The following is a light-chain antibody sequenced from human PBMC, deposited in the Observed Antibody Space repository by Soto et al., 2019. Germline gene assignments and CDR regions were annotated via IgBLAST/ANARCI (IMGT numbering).Light chain of an antibody. CDR1: QSVSSN. CDR2: LTS. V-gene: IGKV3-11*01. J-gene: IGKJ1*01. Sequence: EIVMTQSPATLSVSPGERATLSCRASQSVSSNLAWYQQKPGQAPRLLIYLTSNRATGIPARFSGSGSGTDFTLTISSLEPEDSAVYYCHQRQSWPRTFGQGTKVDIK. CDR3: HQRQSWPRT.